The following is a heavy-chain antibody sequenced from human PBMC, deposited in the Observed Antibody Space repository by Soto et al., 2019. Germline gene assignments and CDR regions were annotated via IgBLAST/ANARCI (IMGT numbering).Heavy chain of an antibody. Sequence: QITLKESGPTLVKPTQTLTLTCAFSGFSLNTRGVGVGWIRQPPGKALEWLALIYWDNDKRYSPSLKSRPTLXQXXPKNPVVLMMTDMDPVDTATYYCAHNNYYGSGSVYWGQGPLVTVSS. CDR3: AHNNYYGSGSVY. CDR2: IYWDNDK. V-gene: IGHV2-5*02. D-gene: IGHD3-10*01. J-gene: IGHJ4*02. CDR1: GFSLNTRGVG.